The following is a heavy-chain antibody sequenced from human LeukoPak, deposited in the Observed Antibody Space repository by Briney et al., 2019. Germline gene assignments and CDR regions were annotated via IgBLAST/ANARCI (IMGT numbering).Heavy chain of an antibody. J-gene: IGHJ4*02. D-gene: IGHD7-27*01. CDR3: ARDLNWGQVDY. V-gene: IGHV3-74*01. CDR1: GFTFSGHW. CDR2: INGDGSVT. Sequence: GGSLRLSCAASGFTFSGHWMYWLRQAPGKGLAGVSRINGDGSVTNYAGSMKGRFTISRDNARNIVYLQMKSLREEDTAVYYCARDLNWGQVDYWGQGTLVTVSS.